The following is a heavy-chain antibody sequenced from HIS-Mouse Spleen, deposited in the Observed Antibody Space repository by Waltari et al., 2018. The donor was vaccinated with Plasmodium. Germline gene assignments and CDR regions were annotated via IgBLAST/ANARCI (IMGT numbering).Heavy chain of an antibody. D-gene: IGHD2-2*02. CDR3: ARGVVVPAAIPKHWYFDL. V-gene: IGHV4-34*01. CDR2: INHSGST. J-gene: IGHJ2*01. Sequence: QVQLQQWGAGLLKPSETLSLTCAVYGGSFSGYYWSWIRQPTGKGLEWIGEINHSGSTNYNPSLKSRVTISVDTSKNQFSLKLSSVTAADTAVYYCARGVVVPAAIPKHWYFDLWGRGTLVTVSS. CDR1: GGSFSGYY.